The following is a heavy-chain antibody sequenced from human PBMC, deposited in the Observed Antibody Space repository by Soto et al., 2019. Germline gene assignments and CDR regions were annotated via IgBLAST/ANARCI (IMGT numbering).Heavy chain of an antibody. D-gene: IGHD2-8*02. CDR3: ARVGRDHNYWCYFDF. Sequence: GGSLRLSCAASGFTFSNYAMHWVRQAPGKGLEWVAVISYDGSDKDYLDSVKGRFTISRDNSKNTLYLQMNSLRVEDTAVYYCARVGRDHNYWCYFDFWGQGTLVTVSS. CDR1: GFTFSNYA. CDR2: ISYDGSDK. V-gene: IGHV3-30-3*01. J-gene: IGHJ4*02.